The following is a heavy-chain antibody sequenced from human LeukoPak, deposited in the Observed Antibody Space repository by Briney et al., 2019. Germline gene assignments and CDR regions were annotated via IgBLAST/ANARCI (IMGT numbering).Heavy chain of an antibody. CDR3: TTGLPAAGTFRDY. CDR2: IKSKTDGGTT. Sequence: GGSLRLSCAASGFTFSNAWMSWVRQAPGKGLEWVGRIKSKTDGGTTDYAAPVKGRFTISRDVSKNTLYLQMNSLKTEDTAVYYCTTGLPAAGTFRDYWGQGTLVTVSS. CDR1: GFTFSNAW. J-gene: IGHJ4*02. D-gene: IGHD6-13*01. V-gene: IGHV3-15*01.